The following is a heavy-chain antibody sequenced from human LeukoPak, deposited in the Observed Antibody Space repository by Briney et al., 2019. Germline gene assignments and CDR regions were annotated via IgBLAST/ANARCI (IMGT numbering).Heavy chain of an antibody. CDR2: FDPEDGET. CDR3: ATDRITIFGVVSNWFDP. V-gene: IGHV1-24*01. J-gene: IGHJ5*02. CDR1: GYTLTELS. Sequence: ASVKVSCKVSGYTLTELSMHWVRQAPGKGLEWMGGFDPEDGETIYAQKFQGRVTMTEDTSTDTAYMELISLRSEDTAVYYCATDRITIFGVVSNWFDPWGQGTLVTVSS. D-gene: IGHD3-3*01.